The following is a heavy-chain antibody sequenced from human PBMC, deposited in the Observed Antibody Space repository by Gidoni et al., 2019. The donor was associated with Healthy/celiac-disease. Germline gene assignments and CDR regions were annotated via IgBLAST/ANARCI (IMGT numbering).Heavy chain of an antibody. CDR3: ARLVTMVRPEYYYYYGMDV. CDR2: IYYSGST. J-gene: IGHJ6*02. Sequence: QVQLQESGPGLVKPSQTLSLTCTVSGGSISSGGYYWSWIRQHPGKGLEWIGYIYYSGSTYYNPSLKSRVTISVDTSKNQFSLKLSSVTAADTAVYYCARLVTMVRPEYYYYYGMDVWGQGTTVTVSS. D-gene: IGHD3-10*01. V-gene: IGHV4-31*03. CDR1: GGSISSGGYY.